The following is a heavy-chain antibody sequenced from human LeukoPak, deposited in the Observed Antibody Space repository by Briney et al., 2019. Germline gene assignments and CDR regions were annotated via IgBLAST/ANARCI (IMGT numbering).Heavy chain of an antibody. D-gene: IGHD4-11*01. V-gene: IGHV1-2*02. CDR1: GYTFTGYY. Sequence: VKVSCKASGYTFTGYYMHWVRQAPGQGLEWMGWINPNSGGTNYAQRFQGRVTMTRDTSISTAYMELSRLRSDDTAVYYCARDLIYSNFFDYWGQGTLVTVSS. J-gene: IGHJ4*02. CDR2: INPNSGGT. CDR3: ARDLIYSNFFDY.